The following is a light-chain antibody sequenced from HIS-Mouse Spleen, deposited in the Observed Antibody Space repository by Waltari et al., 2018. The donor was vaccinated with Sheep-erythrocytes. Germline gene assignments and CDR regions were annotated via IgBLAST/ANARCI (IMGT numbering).Light chain of an antibody. J-gene: IGLJ3*02. CDR3: QAWDSSTAWV. V-gene: IGLV3-1*01. CDR1: KLGDKY. Sequence: SYELTQPPSVSVSPGQTASITCSGDKLGDKYACWYQQKPGQSPVLVIYQDSKRPSGVPERFSGSNSGTTATLTIGGTQAMDEADYYCQAWDSSTAWVFGGGTKLTVL. CDR2: QDS.